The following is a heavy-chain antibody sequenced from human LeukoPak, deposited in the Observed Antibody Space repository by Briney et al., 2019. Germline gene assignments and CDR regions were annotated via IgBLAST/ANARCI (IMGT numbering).Heavy chain of an antibody. CDR1: GFSFSGYS. CDR3: VRDGLYYFDY. CDR2: ISSSSSAI. J-gene: IGHJ4*02. D-gene: IGHD3-10*01. V-gene: IGHV3-48*01. Sequence: PGGSLRLSCAASGFSFSGYSMNWVRQAPGKGLEWISYISSSSSAINYADSVKGRFTISRDNAKNSLYLQMNSLRAEDTAVYYCVRDGLYYFDYWGQGTLVTVSS.